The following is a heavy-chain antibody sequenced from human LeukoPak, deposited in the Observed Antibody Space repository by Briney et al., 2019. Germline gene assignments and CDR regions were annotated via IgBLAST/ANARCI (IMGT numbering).Heavy chain of an antibody. D-gene: IGHD3-22*01. CDR1: GFTFSSYA. CDR3: AKYQIRDYYDSSGYYYFDY. V-gene: IGHV3-23*01. CDR2: ISGSGGST. J-gene: IGHJ4*02. Sequence: PGGSLRLSCAASGFTFSSYAMSWVRQAPGKGLEWVSAISGSGGSTYYADSVKGRFTISRDNSKNTLYLQMNSLRAEDTAVYYCAKYQIRDYYDSSGYYYFDYWGQGTLVTVSS.